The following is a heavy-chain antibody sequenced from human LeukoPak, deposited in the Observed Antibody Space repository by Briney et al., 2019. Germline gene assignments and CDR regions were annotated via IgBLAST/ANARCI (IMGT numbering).Heavy chain of an antibody. CDR2: ISGDGVIT. V-gene: IGHV3-23*01. CDR1: GFTFNTYA. D-gene: IGHD4-17*01. CDR3: ATVGGGPNVGRDYFGA. Sequence: GGSLRLSCRGSGFTFNTYAMSWFRQIPGKGLEWVSAISGDGVITYYTDSVKGRFIVSRDNSRDTLHLQMSSLGVDDTAVYHCATVGGGPNVGRDYFGAWGQGILVTVSS. J-gene: IGHJ5*02.